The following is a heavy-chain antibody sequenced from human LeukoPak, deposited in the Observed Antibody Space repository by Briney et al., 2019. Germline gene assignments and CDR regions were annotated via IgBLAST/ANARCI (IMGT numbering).Heavy chain of an antibody. Sequence: PSETLSLTCTVSGGSISSSTYYWGWIRQPPGKGLEWIGNIYYSGSTYYNPSLKSRVTISVDTSKNQFSLKLSSVTAADTAAYYCARGLDYYDSSGYPTYNWFDPWGQGTLVTVSS. D-gene: IGHD3-22*01. CDR1: GGSISSSTYY. J-gene: IGHJ5*02. CDR2: IYYSGST. CDR3: ARGLDYYDSSGYPTYNWFDP. V-gene: IGHV4-39*07.